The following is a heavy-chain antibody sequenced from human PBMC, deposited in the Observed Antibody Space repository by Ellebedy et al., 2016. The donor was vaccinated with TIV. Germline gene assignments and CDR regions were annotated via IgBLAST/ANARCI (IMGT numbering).Heavy chain of an antibody. CDR3: AREKGTSGSAGWFDP. V-gene: IGHV3-30-3*01. D-gene: IGHD2-8*01. CDR1: GIPFRRSV. Sequence: GESLKISCAGSGIPFRRSVLHWGRQAPGTGLEWVALISVDGSNRPYAESVKVRFTISKDNSKNTVYLEMNNLRYDDTAVYYCAREKGTSGSAGWFDPWGQGTLVSVSS. J-gene: IGHJ5*02. CDR2: ISVDGSNR.